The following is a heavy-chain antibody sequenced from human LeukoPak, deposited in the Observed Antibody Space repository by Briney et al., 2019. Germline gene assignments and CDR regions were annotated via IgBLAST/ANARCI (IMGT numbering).Heavy chain of an antibody. CDR3: ARDYGGSSPFDY. Sequence: GGSLRLSCAASGFTFSNYEMHWVRQAPGKGLEWVSYISSSGSDIYYADSVKGRFTISRDNAKNSLYLHMNSLRAEDTAVYYCARDYGGSSPFDYWGQGTLVTVSS. V-gene: IGHV3-48*03. D-gene: IGHD4-23*01. J-gene: IGHJ4*02. CDR2: ISSSGSDI. CDR1: GFTFSNYE.